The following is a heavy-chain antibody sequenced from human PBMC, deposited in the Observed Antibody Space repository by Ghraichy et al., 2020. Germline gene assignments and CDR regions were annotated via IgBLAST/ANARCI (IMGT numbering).Heavy chain of an antibody. V-gene: IGHV3-30*18. J-gene: IGHJ1*01. CDR2: ISYDGSNT. CDR3: AKEGGFSFLLNPEYFQH. CDR1: GFTFSSHA. Sequence: GGSLRLSCAASGFTFSSHAMDWVRQAPGRELEWVARISYDGSNTYYTDSVMGRFTISRDNSVNALFLQMDSLRPEDTAVYYCAKEGGFSFLLNPEYFQHWGQGTLVTISS. D-gene: IGHD1-14*01.